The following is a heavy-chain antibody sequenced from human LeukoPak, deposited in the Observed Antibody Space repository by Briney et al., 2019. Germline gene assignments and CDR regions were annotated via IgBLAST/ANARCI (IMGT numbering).Heavy chain of an antibody. J-gene: IGHJ4*02. V-gene: IGHV3-11*04. CDR1: GFTFSDYY. D-gene: IGHD3-22*01. CDR3: AREPYYDSSGYSPDY. Sequence: GGSLRLSCAASGFTFSDYYMSWIRQALGKGLEWVSYISSSGSFIYYADSVKGRFTISRDNAKNSLYLHMNSLRAEDTALYYCAREPYYDSSGYSPDYWGQGTLVTVSS. CDR2: ISSSGSFI.